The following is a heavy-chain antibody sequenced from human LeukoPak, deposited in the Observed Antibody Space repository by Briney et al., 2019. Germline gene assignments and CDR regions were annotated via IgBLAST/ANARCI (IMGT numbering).Heavy chain of an antibody. V-gene: IGHV3-64*01. Sequence: RGGSLRLSCAASGFTFSDYAMHWVRQAPGKGLEFVSSTSSNGGSTYYGNSVKGRFTISRDNSKNTVYLQMGSLRAEDMAVYYCARTQRWLATGGWYWFDPWGQGTLVTVSS. CDR2: TSSNGGST. J-gene: IGHJ5*02. CDR1: GFTFSDYA. CDR3: ARTQRWLATGGWYWFDP. D-gene: IGHD6-19*01.